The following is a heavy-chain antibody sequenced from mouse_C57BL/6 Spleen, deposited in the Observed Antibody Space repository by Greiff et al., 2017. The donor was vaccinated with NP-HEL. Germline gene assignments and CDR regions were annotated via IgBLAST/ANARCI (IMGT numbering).Heavy chain of an antibody. Sequence: QVQLQQSGAELVKPGASVKISCKASGYAFSSYWMNWVKQRPGKGLEWIGQIYPGDGDTNYNGKFKGKATLTADKSSSTAYMQLSSLTSEDSAVYFCAREGGGYYGRYFDVWGTGTTVTVSS. CDR3: AREGGGYYGRYFDV. CDR1: GYAFSSYW. V-gene: IGHV1-80*01. D-gene: IGHD2-3*01. J-gene: IGHJ1*03. CDR2: IYPGDGDT.